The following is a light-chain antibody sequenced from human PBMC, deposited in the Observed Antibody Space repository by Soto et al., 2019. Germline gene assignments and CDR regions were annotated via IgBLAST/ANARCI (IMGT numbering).Light chain of an antibody. CDR1: QSVGSN. Sequence: EVVMTQSPATLSVSPGERATLSCRASQSVGSNLAWYQQRPGQAHRLLIYDTSTRATGIPARFSGSGSGTEFTLTISNLQSEDFAVYHCQQNNYWPLTFGGGTKVEI. J-gene: IGKJ4*01. CDR2: DTS. V-gene: IGKV3-15*01. CDR3: QQNNYWPLT.